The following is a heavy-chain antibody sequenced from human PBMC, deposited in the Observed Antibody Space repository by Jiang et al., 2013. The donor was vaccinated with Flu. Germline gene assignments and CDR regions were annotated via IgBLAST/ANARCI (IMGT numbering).Heavy chain of an antibody. Sequence: QTLSLTCAISGDSVSNNNAAWTWIRQSPSRGLEWLGRTYYRSRWYYDYAVSVKSRTVINADTSKNQFSLHLKYVTPEDTAVYYCTRGLSYGDNGMDVWGQGTTVTVSS. J-gene: IGHJ6*02. CDR2: TYYRSRWYY. D-gene: IGHD5-24*01. V-gene: IGHV6-1*01. CDR3: TRGLSYGDNGMDV. CDR1: GDSVSNNNAA.